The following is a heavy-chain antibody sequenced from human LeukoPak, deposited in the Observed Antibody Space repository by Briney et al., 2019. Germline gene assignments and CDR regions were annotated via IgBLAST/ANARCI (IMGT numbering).Heavy chain of an antibody. D-gene: IGHD3-22*01. V-gene: IGHV4-59*01. Sequence: SETLSLTCTVSGGSISSYYWGWIRQPPGKGLEWIGYIYYSGSTNYNPSLKSRVTISVDTSKNQFPLKLSSVTAADTAVYYCARAPGSGYSSHYFDYWGQGTLVTVSS. J-gene: IGHJ4*02. CDR2: IYYSGST. CDR1: GGSISSYY. CDR3: ARAPGSGYSSHYFDY.